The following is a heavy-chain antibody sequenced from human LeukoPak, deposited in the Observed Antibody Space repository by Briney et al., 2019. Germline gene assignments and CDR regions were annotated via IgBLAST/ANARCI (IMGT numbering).Heavy chain of an antibody. J-gene: IGHJ5*02. Sequence: GGSLRLSCEASGFTFSNYGMSWVRQAPGKGLEWVSVIYSGGSTYYADSVKGRFTISRDNSKNTLYLQMNSLRAEDTAVYYCAKGGVKYYDILTGYYIDWFDPWGQGTLVTVSS. CDR1: GFTFSNYG. CDR3: AKGGVKYYDILTGYYIDWFDP. CDR2: IYSGGST. V-gene: IGHV3-23*03. D-gene: IGHD3-9*01.